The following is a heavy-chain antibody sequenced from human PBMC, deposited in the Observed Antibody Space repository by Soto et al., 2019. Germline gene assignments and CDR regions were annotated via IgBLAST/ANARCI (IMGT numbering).Heavy chain of an antibody. V-gene: IGHV3-48*01. CDR1: GFNFNKYS. Sequence: GGSLRLSCEASGFNFNKYSLNWVRQAPGKGLEWVSYISTTSSTIFYTDSVRGRFTISRDNAKNSLYLQMDSLRAEDTAVYYCARDSFYDSTGYYLDGFDIWGQGTMVTVSS. CDR3: ARDSFYDSTGYYLDGFDI. J-gene: IGHJ3*02. D-gene: IGHD3-22*01. CDR2: ISTTSSTI.